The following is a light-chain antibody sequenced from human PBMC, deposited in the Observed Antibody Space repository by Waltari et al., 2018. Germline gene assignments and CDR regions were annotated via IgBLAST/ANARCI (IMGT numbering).Light chain of an antibody. CDR1: QVIASY. CDR2: AAS. V-gene: IGKV1-9*01. CDR3: QQLSTYPQT. J-gene: IGKJ2*01. Sequence: IQLTQSPSSLTASVGDRVTITCRASQVIASYLAGYQQKPGEAPKILLHAASTLQSGVPSRFSGSGFGTDFTLTISSLQPEDFATYFCQQLSTYPQTFGQGTKLEI.